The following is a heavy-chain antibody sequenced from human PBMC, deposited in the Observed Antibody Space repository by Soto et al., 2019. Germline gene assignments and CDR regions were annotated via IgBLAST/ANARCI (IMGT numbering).Heavy chain of an antibody. D-gene: IGHD5-12*01. CDR3: PRDRDGYLGI. CDR1: GCRIRCYA. Sequence: GVAANVACNACGCRIRCYARSSVRQAPGQGLEWMGGIIPIFGTANYAQKLQGRVTITEEKSPSTAYMELSSLRPQDKAVYYCPRDRDGYLGIWGQPPLVPVSS. CDR2: IIPIFGTA. V-gene: IGHV1-69*06. J-gene: IGHJ1*01.